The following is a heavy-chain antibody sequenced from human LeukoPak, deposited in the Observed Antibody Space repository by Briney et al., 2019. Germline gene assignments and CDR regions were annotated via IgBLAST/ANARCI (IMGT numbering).Heavy chain of an antibody. CDR3: ARRVVRAQFDP. J-gene: IGHJ5*02. CDR1: GGSISSYY. V-gene: IGHV4-39*07. Sequence: PSETLSLTCTVSGGSISSYYWGWIRQPPGKGLEWIGSIYYSGSTYYNPSLKSRVTMSVDTSKNQFSLKLSSVTAADTAVYYCARRVVRAQFDPWGQGTLVTVSS. D-gene: IGHD3-10*01. CDR2: IYYSGST.